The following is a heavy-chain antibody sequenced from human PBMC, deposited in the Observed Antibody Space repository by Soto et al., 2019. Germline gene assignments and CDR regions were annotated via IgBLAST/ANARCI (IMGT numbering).Heavy chain of an antibody. CDR1: GGTFSSYS. Sequence: SVKVSCKASGGTFSSYSISWVRQAPGQGLEWMGRIIPILGIANYAQKFQGRVTITADNSTSTAYMELSSLRSEDTAVYYCARVGSFDYGDYYFDYWGQGTLVTVSS. D-gene: IGHD4-17*01. V-gene: IGHV1-69*02. J-gene: IGHJ4*02. CDR2: IIPILGIA. CDR3: ARVGSFDYGDYYFDY.